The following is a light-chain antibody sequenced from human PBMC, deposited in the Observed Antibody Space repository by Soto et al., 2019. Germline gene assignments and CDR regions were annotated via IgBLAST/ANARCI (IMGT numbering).Light chain of an antibody. CDR3: QQYGSSLWT. Sequence: EIVLTQSPGTLSLSPGERATLSCRASQAFSSNYLAWYQQKPGQAPRLLIYGASNRATGIPDRFSGSESGTDFTLTISRLEPEDFAVYYCQQYGSSLWTLGQGTKVDIK. CDR1: QAFSSNY. CDR2: GAS. V-gene: IGKV3-20*01. J-gene: IGKJ1*01.